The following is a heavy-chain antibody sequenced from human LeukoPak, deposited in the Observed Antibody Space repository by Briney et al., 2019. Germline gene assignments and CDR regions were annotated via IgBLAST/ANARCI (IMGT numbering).Heavy chain of an antibody. Sequence: GGSLRLSCAASGFTFSSYSMNWVRQAPGKGLEWVSSISSSSSYIYYADSVEGRFTISRDNAKNSVFLQMNSVRADDTAVYYCARGGSVAAAHLDYWGQGTLVTVSS. CDR2: ISSSSSYI. V-gene: IGHV3-21*01. CDR1: GFTFSSYS. J-gene: IGHJ4*02. CDR3: ARGGSVAAAHLDY. D-gene: IGHD3-16*01.